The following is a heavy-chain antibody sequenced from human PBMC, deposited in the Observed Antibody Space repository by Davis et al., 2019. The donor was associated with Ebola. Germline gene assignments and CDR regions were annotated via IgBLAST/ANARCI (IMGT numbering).Heavy chain of an antibody. J-gene: IGHJ4*02. CDR1: GGSFTSDV. CDR3: ARTRLERSEDY. CDR2: ISAYNGNT. V-gene: IGHV1-18*04. D-gene: IGHD1-1*01. Sequence: AASVKVSCKASGGSFTSDVTSWVRQAPGQGLEWMGWISAYNGNTNYAQKLQGRVTMTTDTSTSTAYMELRSLRSDDTAVYYCARTRLERSEDYWGQGTLVTVSS.